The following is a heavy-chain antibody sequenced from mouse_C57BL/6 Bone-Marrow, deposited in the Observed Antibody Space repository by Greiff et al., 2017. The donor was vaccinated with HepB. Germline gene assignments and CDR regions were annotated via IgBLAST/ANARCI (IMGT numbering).Heavy chain of an antibody. CDR2: ISNGGGST. CDR3: ARRDYGSPWFAY. Sequence: EVQRVESGGGLVQPGGSLKLSCAASGFTFSDYYMYWVRQTPEKRLEWVAYISNGGGSTYYPDTVKGRFTISRDNAKNTLYLQMSRLKSEDTAMYYCARRDYGSPWFAYWGQGTLVTVSA. D-gene: IGHD1-1*01. CDR1: GFTFSDYY. J-gene: IGHJ3*01. V-gene: IGHV5-12*01.